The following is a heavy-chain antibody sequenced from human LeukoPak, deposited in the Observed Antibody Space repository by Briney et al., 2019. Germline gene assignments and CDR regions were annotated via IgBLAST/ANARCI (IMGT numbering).Heavy chain of an antibody. D-gene: IGHD6-19*01. V-gene: IGHV3-23*01. CDR1: GFTFSSYA. CDR3: AKVRTGYSSGWYLGVNRQVLNFDY. CDR2: ISGSGGST. J-gene: IGHJ4*02. Sequence: GGSLRLSCAASGFTFSSYAMSWVRQAPGKGLEWVSAISGSGGSTYYADSVKGRFTISRDNSKNTLYLQMNSLRAEDTAVYYCAKVRTGYSSGWYLGVNRQVLNFDYWGQGTLVTVSS.